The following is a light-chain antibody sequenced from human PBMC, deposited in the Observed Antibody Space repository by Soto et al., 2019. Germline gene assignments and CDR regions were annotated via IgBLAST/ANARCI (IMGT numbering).Light chain of an antibody. CDR3: QQYNSYSPPLT. Sequence: DIQLTQSPSTLSASVGDRVTIPCRASQSISSWLAWYQQKPGKAPKLLIYDASSLESGVPSRFSGSGSGTEFTLTICSLQPDDFATYYCQQYNSYSPPLTFGGGTRWIS. J-gene: IGKJ4*01. CDR2: DAS. V-gene: IGKV1-5*01. CDR1: QSISSW.